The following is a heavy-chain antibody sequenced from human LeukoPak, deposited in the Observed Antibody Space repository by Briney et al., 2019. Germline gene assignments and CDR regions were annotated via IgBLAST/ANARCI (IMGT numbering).Heavy chain of an antibody. CDR2: IKSKTDGGTT. V-gene: IGHV3-15*01. Sequence: GGSLRLSCAASGFTFSSSAMSWVRQAPGKGLEWVGRIKSKTDGGTTDYAAPVKGRFTISRDDSKNTPYLQMNSLKTEDTAVYYCTTADWLFPDYFDYWGQGTLVTVSS. J-gene: IGHJ4*02. D-gene: IGHD3-9*01. CDR1: GFTFSSSA. CDR3: TTADWLFPDYFDY.